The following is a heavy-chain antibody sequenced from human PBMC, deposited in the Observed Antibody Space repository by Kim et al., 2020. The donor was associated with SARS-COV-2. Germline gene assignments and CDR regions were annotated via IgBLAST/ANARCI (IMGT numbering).Heavy chain of an antibody. J-gene: IGHJ3*02. V-gene: IGHV3-64D*09. Sequence: GGSLRLSCSASGFTFSSYAMHWVRQAPGKGLEYVSAISSNGGSTYYADSVKGRFTISRDNSKNTLYLQMSSLRAEDTAVYYCVKGSRIVYWGAFDIWGQGTMVTVSS. CDR2: ISSNGGST. D-gene: IGHD2-8*02. CDR3: VKGSRIVYWGAFDI. CDR1: GFTFSSYA.